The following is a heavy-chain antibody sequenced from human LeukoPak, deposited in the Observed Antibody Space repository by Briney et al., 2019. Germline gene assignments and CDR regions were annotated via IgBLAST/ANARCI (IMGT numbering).Heavy chain of an antibody. CDR1: GFTFSSYA. V-gene: IGHV3-30*04. D-gene: IGHD6-19*01. CDR3: ARDSAMAGTDY. Sequence: GGSLRLSCAASGFTFSSYAMHWVRQAPGKGLEWVAVISYDGSNKYYADSVKGRFTISRDNAKNSLYLQMNSLRAEDTAVYYCARDSAMAGTDYWGQGTLVTVSS. CDR2: ISYDGSNK. J-gene: IGHJ4*02.